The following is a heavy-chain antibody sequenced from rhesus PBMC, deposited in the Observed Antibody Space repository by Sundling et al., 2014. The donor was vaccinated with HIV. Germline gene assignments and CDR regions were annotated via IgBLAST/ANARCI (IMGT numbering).Heavy chain of an antibody. V-gene: IGHV4-127*01. Sequence: QVQLQESGPGLVKPSETLSLTCAVSGGSISSDHGWSWIRQPPGKGLEWIGYIYSSGNNYLNPSLKSRVTLSVDTSKNQFSLKLTSVTAADTAVYYCARVCYQRDHYACGLDSWGQGVVVTVSS. D-gene: IGHD3-9*01. CDR2: IYSSGNN. CDR1: GGSISSDHG. CDR3: ARVCYQRDHYACGLDS. J-gene: IGHJ6*01.